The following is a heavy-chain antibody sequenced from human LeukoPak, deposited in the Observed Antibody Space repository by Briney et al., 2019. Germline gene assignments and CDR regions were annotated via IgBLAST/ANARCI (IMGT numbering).Heavy chain of an antibody. CDR1: GFTFSSYG. V-gene: IGHV3-30*03. CDR3: ARAPYDFWSGYYYLDY. CDR2: ISYDGSNK. J-gene: IGHJ4*02. Sequence: PGRSLRLSCAASGFTFSSYGMHWVRQAPGKGLEWVAVISYDGSNKYYADSVKGRFTISRDNSKNTLYLQMNSLRAEDTAVYYCARAPYDFWSGYYYLDYWGQGTLVTVSS. D-gene: IGHD3-3*01.